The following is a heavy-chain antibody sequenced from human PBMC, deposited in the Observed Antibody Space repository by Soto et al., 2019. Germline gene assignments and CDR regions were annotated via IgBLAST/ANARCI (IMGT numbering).Heavy chain of an antibody. CDR1: GFTFSDYV. J-gene: IGHJ4*02. CDR2: ISHDGNYL. V-gene: IGHV3-30*18. D-gene: IGHD6-13*01. Sequence: QVQLVESGGGVVQPGRSLRLSCVASGFTFSDYVMHWVRQAPGKGLEWVARISHDGNYLHYGDSVKGRLTVSRDNSKNTLYVQMNSLRDEDTAIYYCAKDRSNSWAFDYWGQGTLVTVSS. CDR3: AKDRSNSWAFDY.